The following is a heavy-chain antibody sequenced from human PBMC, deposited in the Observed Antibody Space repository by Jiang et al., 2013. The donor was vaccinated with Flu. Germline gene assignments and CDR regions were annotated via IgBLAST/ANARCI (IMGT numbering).Heavy chain of an antibody. Sequence: GSGLVKPSQTLSLTCTVSGDSISRGGYYWSWIRQHPGKGLEWIGHIYYSGNTYYNPSLKSRVIISVDTSMNQFSLKLSSVTAADTAVYYCARDGGYYDSTDYYRDRWYYSHYMDVWGRGTTVTVSS. J-gene: IGHJ6*03. CDR2: IYYSGNT. D-gene: IGHD3-22*01. V-gene: IGHV4-31*03. CDR1: GDSISRGGYY. CDR3: ARDGGYYDSTDYYRDRWYYSHYMDV.